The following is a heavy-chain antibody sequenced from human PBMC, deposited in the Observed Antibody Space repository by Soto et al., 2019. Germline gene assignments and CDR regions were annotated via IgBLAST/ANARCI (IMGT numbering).Heavy chain of an antibody. D-gene: IGHD2-21*02. CDR2: IYSGGST. CDR1: GFTVSSNY. Sequence: EVQLVESGGGLIQPGGSLRLSCAASGFTVSSNYMSWVRQAPGKGLEWVSVIYSGGSTYYADSVKGRFTISRDNSKNTLYRQMNSLRAEDTAVYYCARHCGGDCGYNGFDPWGQGTLVTVSS. CDR3: ARHCGGDCGYNGFDP. V-gene: IGHV3-53*01. J-gene: IGHJ5*02.